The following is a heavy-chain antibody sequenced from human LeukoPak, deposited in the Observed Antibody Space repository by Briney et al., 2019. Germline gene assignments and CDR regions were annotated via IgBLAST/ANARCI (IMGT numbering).Heavy chain of an antibody. CDR1: GGSISSYY. V-gene: IGHV4-59*08. D-gene: IGHD6-13*01. CDR2: IYYSGST. CDR3: ARGFAGRVH. J-gene: IGHJ4*02. Sequence: SETLSLTCTVSGGSISSYYWSWIRQPPGKGLEWIGYIYYSGSTYYNPSLKSRVTISVDTSKNQFSLKLSSVTAADTAVYYCARGFAGRVHWGQGTLVTVSS.